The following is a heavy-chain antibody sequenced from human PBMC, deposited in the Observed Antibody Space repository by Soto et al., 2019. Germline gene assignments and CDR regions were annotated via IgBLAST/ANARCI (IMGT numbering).Heavy chain of an antibody. D-gene: IGHD2-21*02. CDR2: ITGSGDAT. Sequence: ELQLLESGGGLVQPGGSLRLSCEGFTFNGQDMIYAMTWVRQAPGKGLEWVSSITGSGDATYYADSVKGRFTISRDNSRNTLYLQMSSLRGEDTAVYYCANPDGPGGGDGGDFWCQGILVTVSS. CDR3: ANPDGPGGGDGGDF. V-gene: IGHV3-23*01. J-gene: IGHJ4*02. CDR1: FTFNGQDMIYA.